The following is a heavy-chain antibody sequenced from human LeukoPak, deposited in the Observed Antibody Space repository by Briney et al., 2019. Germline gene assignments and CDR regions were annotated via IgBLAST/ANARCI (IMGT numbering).Heavy chain of an antibody. CDR1: GFTVSSNY. Sequence: GGSLRLSCAASGFTVSSNYMGWVRQGPGKGLEWVSYINTGGDTNHADSVKGRFTISRDNSKNTLYLQMNSLRVEDTAVYFCARVSTNSDGWYHFDNWGQGTLVTVST. CDR2: INTGGDT. J-gene: IGHJ4*02. D-gene: IGHD6-19*01. V-gene: IGHV3-53*01. CDR3: ARVSTNSDGWYHFDN.